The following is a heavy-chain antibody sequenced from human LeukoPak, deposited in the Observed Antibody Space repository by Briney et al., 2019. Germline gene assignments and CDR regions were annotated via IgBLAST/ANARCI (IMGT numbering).Heavy chain of an antibody. J-gene: IGHJ6*02. Sequence: PSETLSLTCTVSGGSISSGGYYWSWIRQHPGKGLEWIGYIYYSGSTYCNPSLKSRVTISVDTSKNQFSLKLSSVTAADTAVYYCARSTVTNYGMDVWGQGTTVTVSS. V-gene: IGHV4-31*03. CDR2: IYYSGST. CDR3: ARSTVTNYGMDV. D-gene: IGHD4-17*01. CDR1: GGSISSGGYY.